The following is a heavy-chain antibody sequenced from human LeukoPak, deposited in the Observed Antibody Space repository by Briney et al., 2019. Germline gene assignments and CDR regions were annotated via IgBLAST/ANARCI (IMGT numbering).Heavy chain of an antibody. CDR2: INPSGGST. D-gene: IGHD2-15*01. J-gene: IGHJ6*02. CDR3: ARGHIVVVVAAVYGMDV. CDR1: GYTFTNYY. Sequence: ASVKVSCKASGYTFTNYYIHWVRQAPGQGLEWLGIINPSGGSTSYVQKFQGRVTMTRDTSTGTVYMELSSLRSEDTAVYYCARGHIVVVVAAVYGMDVWGQGTTVTVSS. V-gene: IGHV1-46*01.